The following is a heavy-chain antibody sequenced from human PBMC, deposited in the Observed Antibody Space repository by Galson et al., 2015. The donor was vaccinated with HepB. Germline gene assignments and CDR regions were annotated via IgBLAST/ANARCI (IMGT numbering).Heavy chain of an antibody. V-gene: IGHV3-23*01. J-gene: IGHJ5*02. CDR1: GFIFSTYA. Sequence: SLRLSCAASGFIFSTYAMSWVRQTPGKGLEWVSAISGSGANTYYADSVKGRFTISRDNSKNTLYLQMNRLRAEDTAVYYCAKDGGRGYTYGPNWFDPWGQGTLVTVSS. CDR3: AKDGGRGYTYGPNWFDP. D-gene: IGHD5-18*01. CDR2: ISGSGANT.